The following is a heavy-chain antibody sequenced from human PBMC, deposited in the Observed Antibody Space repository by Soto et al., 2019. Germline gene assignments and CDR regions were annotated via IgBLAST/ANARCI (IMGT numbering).Heavy chain of an antibody. CDR2: ISSSSSYI. CDR1: GFTFSSYS. J-gene: IGHJ2*01. V-gene: IGHV3-21*01. CDR3: ARESVVSIVVGLDL. D-gene: IGHD2-15*01. Sequence: EVQLVESGGGLVKPGGSLRLSCAASGFTFSSYSMNWVRQAPGKGLEWVSSISSSSSYIYYADSVKGRFTISRDNAKNSLYLQMNSLRAEDTAVYYCARESVVSIVVGLDLWDRGTLVTVSS.